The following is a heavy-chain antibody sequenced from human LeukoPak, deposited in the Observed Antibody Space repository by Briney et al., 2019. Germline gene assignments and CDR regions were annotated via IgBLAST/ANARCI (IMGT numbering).Heavy chain of an antibody. J-gene: IGHJ4*02. D-gene: IGHD4-17*01. CDR1: GFTFSTYW. V-gene: IGHV3-74*01. Sequence: GGSLRLSCAASGFTFSTYWMHWVRDAPGKGLVWVSRFNSDGSSTYYADPVKGRFTISRDNAKNTLYLQMNSLRAEDTAVYYCARGRYYLDSWGQGTLVTVSS. CDR3: ARGRYYLDS. CDR2: FNSDGSST.